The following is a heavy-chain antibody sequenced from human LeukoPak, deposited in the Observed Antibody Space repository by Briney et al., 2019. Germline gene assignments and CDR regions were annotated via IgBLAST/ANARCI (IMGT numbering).Heavy chain of an antibody. J-gene: IGHJ6*02. Sequence: SETLSLTCAVYGGSFSGYYWSWIRQPPGKGLEWIGEINRSGSTNYNPSLKSRVTISVDTSKNQFSLKLSSVTAADTAVYYCARGARSSYYCSSTSCHYYYYYGMDVWGQGTTVTVSS. V-gene: IGHV4-34*01. CDR1: GGSFSGYY. D-gene: IGHD2-2*01. CDR3: ARGARSSYYCSSTSCHYYYYYGMDV. CDR2: INRSGST.